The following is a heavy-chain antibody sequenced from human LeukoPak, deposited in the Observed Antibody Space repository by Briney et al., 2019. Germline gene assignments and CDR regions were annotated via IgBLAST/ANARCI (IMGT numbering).Heavy chain of an antibody. CDR3: ARGLCSGGSCYVGYNWFDP. J-gene: IGHJ5*02. CDR1: GYTFTGCY. CDR2: INPNSGGT. V-gene: IGHV1-2*04. Sequence: GASVKVSCKASGYTFTGCYMHWVRQAPGQGLEWMGWINPNSGGTNYAQKFQGWVTMTRDTSISTAYMELSRLRSDDTAVYYCARGLCSGGSCYVGYNWFDPWGQGTLVTVSS. D-gene: IGHD2-15*01.